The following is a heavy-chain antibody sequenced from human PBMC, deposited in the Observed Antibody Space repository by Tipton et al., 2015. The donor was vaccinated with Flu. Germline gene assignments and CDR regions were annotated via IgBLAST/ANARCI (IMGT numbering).Heavy chain of an antibody. J-gene: IGHJ4*02. CDR1: GDSIGRSYC. V-gene: IGHV4-38-2*01. CDR3: ARSTYYYGSGSSDY. Sequence: TLSLTCSVSGDSIGRSYCWGWIRQPPGKGLEWIGNICQSGSTYDNPSLMGRVTISVDSFKNQFSLKLTSVTAADTAVYYCARSTYYYGSGSSDYWGQGTLVAVSS. CDR2: ICQSGST. D-gene: IGHD3-10*01.